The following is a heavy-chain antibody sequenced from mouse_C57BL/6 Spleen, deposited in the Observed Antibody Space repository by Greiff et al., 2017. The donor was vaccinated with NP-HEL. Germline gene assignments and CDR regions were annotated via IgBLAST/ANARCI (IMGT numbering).Heavy chain of an antibody. CDR1: GYTFTSYW. V-gene: IGHV1-53*01. Sequence: QVQLQQPGTELVKPGASVKLSCKASGYTFTSYWMHWVKQRPGQGLEWIGNINPSNGGTNYNEKFKSKATLTVDKSSSTAYMQLSSLTSEDSAVYDCARLNYDYERYFDYWGQGTTLTVSS. CDR2: INPSNGGT. J-gene: IGHJ2*01. D-gene: IGHD2-4*01. CDR3: ARLNYDYERYFDY.